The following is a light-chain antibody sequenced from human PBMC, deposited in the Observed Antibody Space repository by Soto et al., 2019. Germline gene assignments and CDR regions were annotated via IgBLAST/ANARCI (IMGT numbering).Light chain of an antibody. CDR3: QQSYSNPWT. J-gene: IGKJ1*01. V-gene: IGKV1-39*01. CDR2: AAS. Sequence: DIQMTQSPSSLSASVGDRVTITCRASQSISSYLNWYQQKPGKAPKLLIYAASNLQSGVPSRLSGSGSGTDLTITISSLQPEDFETYYCQQSYSNPWTFGQGTKVDIK. CDR1: QSISSY.